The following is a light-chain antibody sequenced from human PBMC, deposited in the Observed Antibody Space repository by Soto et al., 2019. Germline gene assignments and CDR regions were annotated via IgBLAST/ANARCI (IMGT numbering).Light chain of an antibody. CDR2: WAS. CDR3: QQYYSTPWT. J-gene: IGKJ1*01. V-gene: IGKV4-1*01. Sequence: DIVMTQSPDSLAVSLGERATINCKSSQSVLYSADNKNYLAWYQQKPGQPPKLLIYWASTRESGVPDRFSGSGSGTDFTLTISSLQAEDVAVYYCQQYYSTPWTFGQGTNVENK. CDR1: QSVLYSADNKNY.